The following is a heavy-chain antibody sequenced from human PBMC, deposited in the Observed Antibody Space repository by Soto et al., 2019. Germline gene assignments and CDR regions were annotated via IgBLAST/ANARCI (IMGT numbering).Heavy chain of an antibody. CDR1: GFTFSSYG. CDR3: ARWGCSSTSCWYFDY. Sequence: QVQLVESGGGVVQPGRSLRLSCAASGFTFSSYGMHWVRQAPGKGLEWVAVIWYDGSNKYYADSVKGRFTISRDNSKNTLYLQMNSLRAEDTAVYYCARWGCSSTSCWYFDYWGQGTLVTVSS. D-gene: IGHD2-2*01. CDR2: IWYDGSNK. V-gene: IGHV3-33*01. J-gene: IGHJ4*02.